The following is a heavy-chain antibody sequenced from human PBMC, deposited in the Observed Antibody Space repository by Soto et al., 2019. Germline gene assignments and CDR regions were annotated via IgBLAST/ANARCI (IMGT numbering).Heavy chain of an antibody. J-gene: IGHJ4*02. CDR2: VNSDGSTT. Sequence: EVHLVESGGGLVQPGGSLRLSCAASGFTFSNYWMHWVRQAPGKGLVWVSRVNSDGSTTDYADSVRGRFTISRDTANNPLYLQMNSLRPEDTAVYYCSRDRDGNYYGGFYYWGQGTPVTVSS. CDR1: GFTFSNYW. V-gene: IGHV3-74*01. CDR3: SRDRDGNYYGGFYY. D-gene: IGHD1-26*01.